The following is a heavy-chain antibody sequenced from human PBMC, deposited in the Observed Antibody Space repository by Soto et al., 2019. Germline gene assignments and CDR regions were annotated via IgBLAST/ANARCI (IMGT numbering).Heavy chain of an antibody. CDR3: AKGPVLRFLEWLSGPDY. D-gene: IGHD3-3*01. Sequence: GESLKISCKGSGYSFTSYWIGWVRQMPGKGREWMGIIYPGDSDTRYSPSFQGQVTISADKSISTAYLQWSSLEASDTAMYYCAKGPVLRFLEWLSGPDYWGQGTLVTVSS. J-gene: IGHJ4*02. CDR1: GYSFTSYW. V-gene: IGHV5-51*01. CDR2: IYPGDSDT.